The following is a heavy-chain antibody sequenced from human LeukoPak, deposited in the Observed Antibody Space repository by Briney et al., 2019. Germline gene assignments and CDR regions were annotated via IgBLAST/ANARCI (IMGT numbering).Heavy chain of an antibody. CDR1: GFTFSGYS. CDR3: ARGNTLVRGVTIAYYYMDL. V-gene: IGHV3-21*01. CDR2: ISSSSSYI. J-gene: IGHJ6*03. Sequence: GGSLRLSCAASGFTFSGYSMNWVRQAPGKGGEWVSSISSSSSYIYYADSVKGRFTISRDNAKNSLYLQMNSLRAEDTAVYYCARGNTLVRGVTIAYYYMDLWGKGTTVTVSS. D-gene: IGHD3-10*01.